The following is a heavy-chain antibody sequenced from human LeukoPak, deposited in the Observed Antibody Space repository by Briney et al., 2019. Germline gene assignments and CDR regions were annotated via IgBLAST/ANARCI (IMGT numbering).Heavy chain of an antibody. Sequence: GGSLRLSCAASGVTVSSNYMSWVRQAPGQGLEWVSLISRVGSTYYADSVKGRFTISRDNSKNTLYLQMYTLRDEDTAVYYCARDQYSSNWYVHHWGQGTLVTVS. CDR3: ARDQYSSNWYVHH. J-gene: IGHJ1*01. CDR2: ISRVGST. D-gene: IGHD6-19*01. CDR1: GVTVSSNY. V-gene: IGHV3-53*01.